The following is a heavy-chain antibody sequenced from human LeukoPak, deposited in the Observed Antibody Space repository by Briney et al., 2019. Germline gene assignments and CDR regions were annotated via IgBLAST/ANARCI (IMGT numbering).Heavy chain of an antibody. CDR3: ARGLSWPRDY. CDR2: ISSSGSTM. D-gene: IGHD5-12*01. J-gene: IGHJ4*02. V-gene: IGHV3-48*03. Sequence: GGSLRLSCAASGFTFSSYEMNWVRQAPGKGLEWVSYISSSGSTMFYADSLKGRFTISRDNAKNSLYLQMNGLRAEDTAVYFCARGLSWPRDYWGQGTLVTVSS. CDR1: GFTFSSYE.